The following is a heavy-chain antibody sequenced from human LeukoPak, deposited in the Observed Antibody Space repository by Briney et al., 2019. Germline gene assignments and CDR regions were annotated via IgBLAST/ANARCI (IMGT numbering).Heavy chain of an antibody. CDR1: GFTFSSYG. Sequence: PGGSLRLSCAASGFTFSSYGMHWVRQAPGKGLEWVAVISYDGGNKYYADSVKGRFTTSRDNSKNTLYLQMNSLRAEDTAVYYCAKEGGYSYGPFVYWGQGTLVTVSS. D-gene: IGHD5-18*01. V-gene: IGHV3-30*18. CDR3: AKEGGYSYGPFVY. J-gene: IGHJ4*02. CDR2: ISYDGGNK.